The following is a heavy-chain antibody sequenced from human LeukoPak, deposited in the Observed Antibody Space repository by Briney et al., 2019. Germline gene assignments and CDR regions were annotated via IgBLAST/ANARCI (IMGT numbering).Heavy chain of an antibody. V-gene: IGHV3-30-3*01. J-gene: IGHJ3*02. CDR2: ISYDGSNK. CDR1: GFTFSSYA. CDR3: ARDRSAVSGNGFDI. D-gene: IGHD4-11*01. Sequence: GRSLRLSCAASGFTFSSYAMHWVRQAPGKGLEWVAVISYDGSNKYYADSVKGRFTISRDNSKNTLYLQMNSLRGEDTAVYHCARDRSAVSGNGFDIWGQGTMVIVSS.